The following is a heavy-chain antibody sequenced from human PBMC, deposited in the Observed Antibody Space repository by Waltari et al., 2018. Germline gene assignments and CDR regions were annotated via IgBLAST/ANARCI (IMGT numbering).Heavy chain of an antibody. D-gene: IGHD3-3*01. V-gene: IGHV3-9*01. J-gene: IGHJ4*02. CDR1: GFTFDDYA. CDR2: ISWNSGSI. CDR3: AKDRTIFGVVIGGYFDY. Sequence: EVQLVESGGGLVQPGRSLRLSCAASGFTFDDYAMHWVRQAPGKGLEWVSGISWNSGSIGYADSVNGRFTISRDNAKNSLYLQMNSLRAEDTALYYCAKDRTIFGVVIGGYFDYWGQGTLVTVSS.